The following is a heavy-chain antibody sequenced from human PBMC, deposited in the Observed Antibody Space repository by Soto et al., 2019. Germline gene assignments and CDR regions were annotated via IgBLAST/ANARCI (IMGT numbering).Heavy chain of an antibody. D-gene: IGHD6-13*01. CDR1: GGTFSSYA. J-gene: IGHJ3*02. CDR3: ARGQPSSLYSSRMDALDI. Sequence: QVQLVQSGAEVKKPGSSVKVSCKASGGTFSSYAISWVRQAPGQGLEWMGGIIPIFGTANYAQKFQGRVTITADESTSTAYMELSSLRSEDTAVYYCARGQPSSLYSSRMDALDIWGQGTMVTVSS. V-gene: IGHV1-69*01. CDR2: IIPIFGTA.